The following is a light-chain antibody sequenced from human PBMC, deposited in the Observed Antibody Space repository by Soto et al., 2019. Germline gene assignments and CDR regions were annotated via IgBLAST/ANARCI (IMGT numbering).Light chain of an antibody. CDR2: GAS. CDR3: QQYGTSPT. CDR1: QSVSSNY. V-gene: IGKV3-20*01. J-gene: IGKJ1*01. Sequence: EIVLTQSPGTLSLSPGERATLSCRASQSVSSNYIAWYQQKPGQAPTLLIYGASSRATGIPDRFSSSGSGTYFTLTISRLEPEDFSVYYCQQYGTSPTFGQGTKVEIK.